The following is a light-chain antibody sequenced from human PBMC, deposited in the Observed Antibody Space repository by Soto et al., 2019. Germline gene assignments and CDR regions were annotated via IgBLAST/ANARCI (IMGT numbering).Light chain of an antibody. CDR2: DAS. CDR1: QSVSSY. V-gene: IGKV3-11*01. Sequence: IVLKQSPATVSLYTGERATLSCRASQSVSSYLAWYQQKPGQAPRLLIYDASNRATGIPARFSGSGSGTDFTLTISSLEPEDFAVYYCQQRSNWPITFGQGTRPEI. CDR3: QQRSNWPIT. J-gene: IGKJ5*01.